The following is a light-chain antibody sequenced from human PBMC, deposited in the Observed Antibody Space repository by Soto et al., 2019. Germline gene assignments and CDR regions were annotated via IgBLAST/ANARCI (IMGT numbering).Light chain of an antibody. CDR2: GAS. CDR1: QSVSSSY. Sequence: EIVLTQSPGTLSLSPGDRATLSCRASQSVSSSYLAWFQQKPGQAPRLLTFGASSRATGIPDRFSGSGSGTDFTLTSSRLEPEDCAVYYCQQYGGSPQTFGQGTKVEIK. CDR3: QQYGGSPQT. V-gene: IGKV3-20*01. J-gene: IGKJ1*01.